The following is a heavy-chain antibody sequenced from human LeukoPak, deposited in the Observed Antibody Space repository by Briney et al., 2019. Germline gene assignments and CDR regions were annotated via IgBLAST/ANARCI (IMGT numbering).Heavy chain of an antibody. J-gene: IGHJ6*03. CDR3: ARCGYSYGGYYYYYMDV. CDR2: IYYSGST. D-gene: IGHD5-18*01. Sequence: SETLSLTCTVSGGSISSSSYYWGWIRQPPGKGLEWIGSIYYSGSTYYNPSLKSRVTISVDTSKNQFSLKLSSVTAADTAVYYCARCGYSYGGYYYYYMDVWGKGTTVTVSS. V-gene: IGHV4-39*01. CDR1: GGSISSSSYY.